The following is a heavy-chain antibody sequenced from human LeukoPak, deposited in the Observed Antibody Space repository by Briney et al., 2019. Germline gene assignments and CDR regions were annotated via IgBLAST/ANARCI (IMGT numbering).Heavy chain of an antibody. J-gene: IGHJ4*02. V-gene: IGHV3-23*01. CDR3: AKGSKRITMIVVVTPFDY. D-gene: IGHD3-22*01. Sequence: GGSLRLSCAASGFTFGSYAMSWVRQAPGKGLEWVSAISGSGVNSYYADSVKGRFTISGDNSKNTLFLQVNSLRAEDTALYYCAKGSKRITMIVVVTPFDYWGQGTLVTVSS. CDR2: ISGSGVNS. CDR1: GFTFGSYA.